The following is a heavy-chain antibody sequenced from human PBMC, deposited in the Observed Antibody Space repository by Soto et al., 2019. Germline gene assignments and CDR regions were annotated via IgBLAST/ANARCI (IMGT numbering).Heavy chain of an antibody. D-gene: IGHD2-2*01. V-gene: IGHV1-69*13. Sequence: GASVKVCCKASGGTFSSYAISWVRQAPGQGLEWMGGIIPIFGTANYAQKFQGRVTITADESTSTAYMELSSLRSEDTAVYYCARGRDIVVVPAAIPHDAFDIWGQGTMVTVSS. J-gene: IGHJ3*02. CDR1: GGTFSSYA. CDR2: IIPIFGTA. CDR3: ARGRDIVVVPAAIPHDAFDI.